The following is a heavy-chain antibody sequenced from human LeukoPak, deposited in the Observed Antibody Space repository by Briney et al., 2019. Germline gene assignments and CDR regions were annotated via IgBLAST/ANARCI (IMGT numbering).Heavy chain of an antibody. Sequence: GGSLRLSCAASGFTFSSYSMNWVRQAPGKGLEWVSSISSSSSYVYYADSVKGRFTISRDNAENSLSLQMNSLRAEDTAVYYCARDGGHCSGGSCYYDYYYYYYMDVWGKGTTVTVSS. D-gene: IGHD2-15*01. CDR1: GFTFSSYS. CDR2: ISSSSSYV. CDR3: ARDGGHCSGGSCYYDYYYYYYMDV. V-gene: IGHV3-21*01. J-gene: IGHJ6*03.